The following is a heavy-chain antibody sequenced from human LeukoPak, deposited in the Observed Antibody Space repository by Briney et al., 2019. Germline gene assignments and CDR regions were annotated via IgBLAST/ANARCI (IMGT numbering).Heavy chain of an antibody. CDR3: ARESDRIGFDFDY. CDR1: GDSVSSNSAA. D-gene: IGHD6-19*01. V-gene: IGHV6-1*01. J-gene: IGHJ4*02. Sequence: SQTLSLTCVISGDSVSSNSAAWNWIRQSPSRGLEWLGRTYYRSKWYYDYTLSVKSRIIINPDTSKNQFSLHLNSVTPEDTAVYYCARESDRIGFDFDYWGQGTLVTVSS. CDR2: TYYRSKWYY.